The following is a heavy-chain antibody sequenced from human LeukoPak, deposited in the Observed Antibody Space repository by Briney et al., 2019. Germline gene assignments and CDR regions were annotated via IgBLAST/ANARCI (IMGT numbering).Heavy chain of an antibody. CDR3: VTNPRVRQRWFRELLSKGYYFDD. J-gene: IGHJ4*02. D-gene: IGHD3-10*01. CDR2: ISGSGGST. Sequence: GGSLTLSCAASGFTFSSYAMSWVRQAPGKGLEWVSAISGSGGSTYYADSVKGRFTISRDNYKNTLYLQMNSLRAEDTAVYYCVTNPRVRQRWFRELLSKGYYFDDWGQGTLVTVSS. V-gene: IGHV3-23*01. CDR1: GFTFSSYA.